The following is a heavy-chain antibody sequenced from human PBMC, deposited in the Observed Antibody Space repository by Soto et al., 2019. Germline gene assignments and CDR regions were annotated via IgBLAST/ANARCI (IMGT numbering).Heavy chain of an antibody. J-gene: IGHJ6*02. Sequence: GASVKVSCKASGYTFISHGISWVRQAPGQGLGWMGWISGKNGNTNYAQKLQGRVTLTTDTSTSTAYMELRSLRSDDTAVYYCARVSSSIVVVPDYGMDVWGQGTTVTVSS. CDR1: GYTFISHG. CDR2: ISGKNGNT. V-gene: IGHV1-18*04. CDR3: ARVSSSIVVVPDYGMDV. D-gene: IGHD2-15*01.